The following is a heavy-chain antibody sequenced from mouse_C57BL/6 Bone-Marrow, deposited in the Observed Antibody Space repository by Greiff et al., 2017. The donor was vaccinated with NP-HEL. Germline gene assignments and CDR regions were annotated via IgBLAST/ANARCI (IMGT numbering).Heavy chain of an antibody. CDR1: GYTFTSYW. D-gene: IGHD1-3*01. J-gene: IGHJ2*01. CDR3: ARKELFNGKVGFDY. CDR2: IHPNSGST. V-gene: IGHV1-64*01. Sequence: QVQLKQPGAELVKPGASVKLSCKASGYTFTSYWMHWVKQRPGQGLEWIGMIHPNSGSTNYNEKFKSKATLTVDKSSSTAYMQLSSLSSEYSAVYYCARKELFNGKVGFDYWGQGTTLTVSS.